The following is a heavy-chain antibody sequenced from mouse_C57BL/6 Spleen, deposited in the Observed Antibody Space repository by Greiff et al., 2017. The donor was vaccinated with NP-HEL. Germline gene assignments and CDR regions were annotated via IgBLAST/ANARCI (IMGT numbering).Heavy chain of an antibody. D-gene: IGHD2-4*01. V-gene: IGHV5-17*01. CDR2: ISSGSSTI. Sequence: EVKLVESGGGLVKPGGSLKLSCAASGFTFSDYGMHWVRQAPEKGLEWVAYISSGSSTIYYADTVKGRFTISRDNAKNTLFLQMTSLRSEDTAMYYCARGDYDGVYYAMDYWGQGTSVTVSS. CDR1: GFTFSDYG. CDR3: ARGDYDGVYYAMDY. J-gene: IGHJ4*01.